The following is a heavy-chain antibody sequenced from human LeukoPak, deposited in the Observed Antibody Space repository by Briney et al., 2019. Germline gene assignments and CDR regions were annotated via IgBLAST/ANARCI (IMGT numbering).Heavy chain of an antibody. CDR3: ARDFLSVFGSSWYGAYMDV. V-gene: IGHV3-48*04. CDR1: GFTFSSYG. J-gene: IGHJ6*03. D-gene: IGHD6-13*01. Sequence: PGGSLRLSCAASGFTFSSYGMSWVRQAPGKGLEWVSAISGSGSTIYYADSVKGRFTISRDNAKNSLYLQMNSLRAEDTAVYYCARDFLSVFGSSWYGAYMDVWGKGTTVTISS. CDR2: ISGSGSTI.